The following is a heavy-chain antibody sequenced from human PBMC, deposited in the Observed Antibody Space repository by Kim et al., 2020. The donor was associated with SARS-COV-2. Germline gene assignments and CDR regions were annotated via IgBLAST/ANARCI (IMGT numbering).Heavy chain of an antibody. CDR3: AKISIKRAAAAQTTYNWFDP. D-gene: IGHD6-13*01. Sequence: FTISRDNSKNTLYLQMNSLRAEDTAVYYCAKISIKRAAAAQTTYNWFDPWGQGTLVTVSS. V-gene: IGHV3-23*01. J-gene: IGHJ5*02.